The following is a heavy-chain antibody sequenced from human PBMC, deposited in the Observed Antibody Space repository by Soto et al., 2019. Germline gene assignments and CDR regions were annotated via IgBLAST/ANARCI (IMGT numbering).Heavy chain of an antibody. V-gene: IGHV1-18*01. J-gene: IGHJ6*02. CDR3: ARDLTDYCPGGYYYVMDV. D-gene: IGHD3-16*01. Sequence: AAVKASCKASGYTFTSNGISWVRQAPGQGREWMGWIGAYNGNTNYAQKLQGRVTMTTDTSTSTAYMELRSLRSDDTAVYYCARDLTDYCPGGYYYVMDVWGQGSTVTASS. CDR1: GYTFTSNG. CDR2: IGAYNGNT.